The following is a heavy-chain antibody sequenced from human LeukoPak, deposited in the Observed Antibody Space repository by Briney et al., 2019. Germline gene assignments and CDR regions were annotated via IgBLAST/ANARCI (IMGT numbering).Heavy chain of an antibody. CDR3: TQSNY. J-gene: IGHJ4*02. CDR1: GFTFSGSP. CDR2: IRSKADNYAT. Sequence: GGSLRLSCAAYGFTFSGSPILWVRQASGKGLGWVGRIRSKADNYATAYAASVQGRCTISRDDSKSTAYLQLNGLKTEDTAVYYCTQSNYWGQGALVTVSS. V-gene: IGHV3-73*01.